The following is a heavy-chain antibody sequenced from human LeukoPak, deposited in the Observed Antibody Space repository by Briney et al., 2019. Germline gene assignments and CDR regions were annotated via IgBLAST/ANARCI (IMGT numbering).Heavy chain of an antibody. CDR3: ARDYYDSSGYYYIHYYGMDV. CDR1: GFTFSSYS. J-gene: IGHJ6*02. D-gene: IGHD3-22*01. V-gene: IGHV3-21*01. CDR2: ISSSSSYI. Sequence: GGSLRLSCAASGFTFSSYSMNWVRQAPGKGLERVSSISSSSSYIYYADSVKGRFTISRDNAKNSLYLQMNSLRAEDTAVYYCARDYYDSSGYYYIHYYGMDVWGQGTTVTVSS.